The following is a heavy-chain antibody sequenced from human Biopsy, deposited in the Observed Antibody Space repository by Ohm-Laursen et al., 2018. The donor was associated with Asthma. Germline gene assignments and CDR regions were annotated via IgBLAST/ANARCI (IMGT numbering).Heavy chain of an antibody. CDR3: ARSIYDFWSGYYGMDV. CDR2: IWYDGSNK. V-gene: IGHV3-33*08. J-gene: IGHJ6*02. D-gene: IGHD3-3*01. Sequence: SLRLSCAASGFTFSDYAIYWVRQAPGKGLEWVAVIWYDGSNKYYADSVKGRFTISRDNSKNTLYLQMNSLRAEDTAVYYCARSIYDFWSGYYGMDVWGQGTTVTVSS. CDR1: GFTFSDYA.